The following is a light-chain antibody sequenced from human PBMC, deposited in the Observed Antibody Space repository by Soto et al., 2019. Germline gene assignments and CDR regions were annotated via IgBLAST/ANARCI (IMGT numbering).Light chain of an antibody. V-gene: IGKV3-20*01. Sequence: EIVLTQSPGTLSLSPGEGATLSCRASQSIGGNFLAWYQQRRGQAPRLLIHGASNRATGIPDRFSGSGSGTDFTLTITRLEPEDCAVYYCQQYGGSPRKFGQGTKVEV. CDR3: QQYGGSPRK. J-gene: IGKJ1*01. CDR2: GAS. CDR1: QSIGGNF.